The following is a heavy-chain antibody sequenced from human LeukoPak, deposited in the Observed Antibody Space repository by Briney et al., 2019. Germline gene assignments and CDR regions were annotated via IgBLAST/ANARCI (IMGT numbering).Heavy chain of an antibody. J-gene: IGHJ4*01. V-gene: IGHV4-61*03. CDR3: ARDRPFNPLVY. CDR2: IYYSGST. CDR1: GGSISSSNW. D-gene: IGHD6-6*01. Sequence: PSGTLSLTCAVSGGSISSSNWWSWIRQPPGKGLEWIGYIYYSGSTNYNPSLKSRVTISVDTSKNHLSLTLTSVTAADTAVYFCARDRPFNPLVYWGQGTLVIVSS.